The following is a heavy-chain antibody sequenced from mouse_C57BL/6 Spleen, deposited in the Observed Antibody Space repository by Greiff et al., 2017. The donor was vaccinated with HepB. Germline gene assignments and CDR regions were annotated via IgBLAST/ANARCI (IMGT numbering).Heavy chain of an antibody. V-gene: IGHV1-63*01. CDR2: IYPGGGYT. Sequence: VQRVESGAELVRPGTSVKMSCKASGYTFTNYWIGWAKQRPGHGLEWIGDIYPGGGYTNYNEKFKGKATLTADKSSSTAYMQFSSLTSEDSAIYYCARGGLDWYFDVWGTGTTVTVSS. D-gene: IGHD2-4*01. CDR1: GYTFTNYW. J-gene: IGHJ1*03. CDR3: ARGGLDWYFDV.